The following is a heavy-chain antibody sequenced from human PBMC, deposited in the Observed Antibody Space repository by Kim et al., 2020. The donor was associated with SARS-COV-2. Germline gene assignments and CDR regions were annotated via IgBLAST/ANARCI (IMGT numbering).Heavy chain of an antibody. Sequence: ASVKVSCKASGYTFTSYYMHWVRQAPGQGLEWMGIINPSGGSTSYAQKFQGRVTMTRDTSTSTVYMELSSLRSEDTAVYYCASPNDYGDHAYYYYYGMDVWGQGTTVTVSS. CDR2: INPSGGST. V-gene: IGHV1-46*01. D-gene: IGHD4-17*01. CDR1: GYTFTSYY. J-gene: IGHJ6*02. CDR3: ASPNDYGDHAYYYYYGMDV.